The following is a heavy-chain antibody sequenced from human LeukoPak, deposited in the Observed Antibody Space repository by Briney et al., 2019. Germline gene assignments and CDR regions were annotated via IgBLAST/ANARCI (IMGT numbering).Heavy chain of an antibody. CDR3: ARQSTPHGNFDY. J-gene: IGHJ4*02. D-gene: IGHD1-1*01. Sequence: GGSLRLSCEASGFTLTNYAMHWVRQPAGEGLEWVSALGTAGDTFYPGSVKGRFSISRDNAKKSLFLQMNSLRVEDTAIYYCARQSTPHGNFDYWGQGTLVTVSS. CDR2: LGTAGDT. V-gene: IGHV3-13*01. CDR1: GFTLTNYA.